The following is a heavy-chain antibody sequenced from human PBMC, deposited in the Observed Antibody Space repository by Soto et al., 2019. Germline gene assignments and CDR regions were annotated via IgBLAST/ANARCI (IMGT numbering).Heavy chain of an antibody. CDR3: VRVYGRSSCFFDS. Sequence: SETLSLTCGVSGYSLTSGYHWGWIRQPPGKGLEWIGTIYHSGTTYYNPSLMSRVTMSVDTSKNQFSLKVTSATAADTAVYFCVRVYGRSSCFFDSWGQGALVTVSS. CDR2: IYHSGTT. V-gene: IGHV4-38-2*01. CDR1: GYSLTSGYH. D-gene: IGHD6-6*01. J-gene: IGHJ4*02.